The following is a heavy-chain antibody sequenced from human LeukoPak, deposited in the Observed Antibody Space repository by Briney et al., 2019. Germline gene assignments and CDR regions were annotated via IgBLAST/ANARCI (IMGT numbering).Heavy chain of an antibody. J-gene: IGHJ4*02. Sequence: ASVTVSFKASGYTFTSYYMHWVRQAPGQGLEWMGIINPSGGSTSYAQKFQGRVTMTRDMSTSTDYMELSSLRSEDTAVYYCARDLELVVGAMGYWGQGTLVTVSS. CDR2: INPSGGST. D-gene: IGHD2-15*01. CDR1: GYTFTSYY. V-gene: IGHV1-46*01. CDR3: ARDLELVVGAMGY.